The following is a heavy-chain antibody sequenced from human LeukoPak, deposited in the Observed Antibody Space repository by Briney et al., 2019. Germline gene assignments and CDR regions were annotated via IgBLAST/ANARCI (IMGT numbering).Heavy chain of an antibody. CDR1: GDSISSYF. D-gene: IGHD3-10*01. V-gene: IGHV4-59*12. CDR3: ARVSLVRGAPDYYFDY. CDR2: IYYNERS. Sequence: NPSETLSLTCTVSGDSISSYFWSWIRQPPGKGLEWIGYIYYNERSNYNPSLRSRVTISIDTSKNQFSLKLNSVTAADTAVYYCARVSLVRGAPDYYFDYWGQGTLVTVSS. J-gene: IGHJ4*02.